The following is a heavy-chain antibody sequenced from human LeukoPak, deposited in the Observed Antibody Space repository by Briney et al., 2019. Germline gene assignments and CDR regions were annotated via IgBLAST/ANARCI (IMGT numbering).Heavy chain of an antibody. V-gene: IGHV4-31*03. J-gene: IGHJ4*02. D-gene: IGHD6-19*01. CDR3: ERFIGIAVAGTIDY. CDR1: GGSISSGGYY. CDR2: IYYSGST. Sequence: SQTLSLTCTVSGGSISSGGYYWSWIRQHPGKGLEWIGYIYYSGSTYYNPSLKSRVTISVDTSKNQFSLKLSSVTAADTAVYYCERFIGIAVAGTIDYWGQGTLVTVSS.